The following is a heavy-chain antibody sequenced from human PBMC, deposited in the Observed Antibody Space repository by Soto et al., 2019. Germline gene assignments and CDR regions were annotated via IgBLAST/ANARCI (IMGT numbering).Heavy chain of an antibody. CDR3: AKRESSGSYYFDY. CDR2: ISVGGGGT. J-gene: IGHJ4*02. CDR1: GFSFSSYG. Sequence: GGSLRLACAASGFSFSSYGMSWVRRAPGKGLEWASTISVGGGGTFYADSVKGRFTISRDNSRNTLNLQMNSLRAEDTAVYYCAKRESSGSYYFDYWGQGALVTVSS. D-gene: IGHD3-22*01. V-gene: IGHV3-23*01.